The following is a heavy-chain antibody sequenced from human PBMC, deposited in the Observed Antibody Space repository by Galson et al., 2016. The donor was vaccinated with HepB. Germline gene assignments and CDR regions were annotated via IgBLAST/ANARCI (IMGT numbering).Heavy chain of an antibody. D-gene: IGHD3-10*01. CDR1: GFDFSSYR. CDR2: ISSSSNFI. J-gene: IGHJ3*02. CDR3: ARDRGLFDAFDI. V-gene: IGHV3-21*01. Sequence: SLRLSCAASGFDFSSYRMNWVRQAPGKGLDWVATISSSSNFIYYADSVKGRFTISRDNAEDSLDLQMNSLRAEDTAFYYCARDRGLFDAFDIWGRGTMVTVSS.